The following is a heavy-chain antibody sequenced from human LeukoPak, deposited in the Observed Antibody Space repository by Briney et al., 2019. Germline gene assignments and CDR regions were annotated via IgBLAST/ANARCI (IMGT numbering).Heavy chain of an antibody. V-gene: IGHV4-39*01. CDR1: GGSISSSSYY. CDR3: ARVRGSSSSDFDY. J-gene: IGHJ4*02. CDR2: IYYSGST. D-gene: IGHD6-6*01. Sequence: SETLSLTCTVSGGSISSSSYYWGWIRQPPGKRLEWIGSIYYSGSTYYNPSLKSRVTISVDTSKNQFSLKLSSVTAADTAVYYCARVRGSSSSDFDYWGQGTLVTVSS.